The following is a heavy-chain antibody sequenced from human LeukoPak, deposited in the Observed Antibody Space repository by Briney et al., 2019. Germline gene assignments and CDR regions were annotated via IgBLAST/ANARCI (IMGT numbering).Heavy chain of an antibody. CDR2: IYYSGST. D-gene: IGHD3-22*01. CDR1: GGSISSYY. J-gene: IGHJ3*02. V-gene: IGHV4-59*01. CDR3: ARDPAYYDSSGYLDALDI. Sequence: SETLSLTCTVSGGSISSYYWSWIRQPQGKGLEWIGYIYYSGSTNYNPSLKSRVTISVDTSKNQFSLKLSSVTAADTAVYYCARDPAYYDSSGYLDALDIWGQGTMVTVSS.